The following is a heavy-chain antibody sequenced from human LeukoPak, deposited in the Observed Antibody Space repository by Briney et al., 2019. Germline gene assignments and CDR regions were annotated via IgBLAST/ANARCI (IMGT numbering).Heavy chain of an antibody. J-gene: IGHJ6*02. V-gene: IGHV1-69*04. Sequence: SVKVSCKASGGTFSSYAISWVRQAPGQGLEWMGRIIPILGIANYAQKFQGRVTITADKSTSTAYMELSSLRSEDTAVYYCARGGTTVPTYYYYGMDVWGQGTTVTVSS. CDR1: GGTFSSYA. CDR3: ARGGTTVPTYYYYGMDV. D-gene: IGHD4-17*01. CDR2: IIPILGIA.